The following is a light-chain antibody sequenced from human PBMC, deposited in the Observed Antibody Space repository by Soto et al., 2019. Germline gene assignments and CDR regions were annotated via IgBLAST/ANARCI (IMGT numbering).Light chain of an antibody. Sequence: QSSLTQPASVSGSPGQSITISCTGTSSDVGVYDYVSWYQPHPGKAPRLMIYEVSDRHSGVFDRFSGSRSGNTASLTISGLQAEDEADYYCSSHASTSTPYVFGTGTKVTVL. CDR3: SSHASTSTPYV. CDR2: EVS. J-gene: IGLJ1*01. CDR1: SSDVGVYDY. V-gene: IGLV2-14*01.